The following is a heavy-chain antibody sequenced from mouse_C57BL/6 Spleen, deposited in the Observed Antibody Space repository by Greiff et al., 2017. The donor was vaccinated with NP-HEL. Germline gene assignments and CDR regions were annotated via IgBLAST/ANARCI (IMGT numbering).Heavy chain of an antibody. CDR3: ARGVYYDYEGRYYYAMDY. Sequence: EVMLVESEGGLVQPGSSMKLSCTASGFTFSDYYMAWVRQVPEKGLEWVANINYDGSSTYYLDSLKSRFIISRDNAKNILYLQMSSLKSEDTATYYCARGVYYDYEGRYYYAMDYWGQGTSVTVSS. J-gene: IGHJ4*01. CDR2: INYDGSST. V-gene: IGHV5-16*01. D-gene: IGHD2-4*01. CDR1: GFTFSDYY.